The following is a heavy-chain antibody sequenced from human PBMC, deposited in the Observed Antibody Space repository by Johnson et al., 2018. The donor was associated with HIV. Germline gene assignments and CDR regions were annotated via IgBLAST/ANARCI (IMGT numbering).Heavy chain of an antibody. CDR1: GFTFSSYG. J-gene: IGHJ3*01. D-gene: IGHD2-15*01. Sequence: VQLVESGGGVVQPGGSLRLSCAASGFTFSSYGMHWVRQAPGKGLEWVAFIRYDGSNKYYADSVKGRFTISRDNSKNTLYLQMNSLRAEDTAMYYCARAKDAAYPYDAFDVWGHGTMVIVSA. V-gene: IGHV3-30*02. CDR2: IRYDGSNK. CDR3: ARAKDAAYPYDAFDV.